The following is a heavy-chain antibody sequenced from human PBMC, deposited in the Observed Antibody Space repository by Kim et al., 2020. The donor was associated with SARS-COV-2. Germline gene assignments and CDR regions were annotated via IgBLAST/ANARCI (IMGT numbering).Heavy chain of an antibody. CDR3: ARGPKHSTFDY. CDR1: GFTFSSYE. D-gene: IGHD5-18*01. V-gene: IGHV3-48*03. Sequence: GGSLRLSCAASGFTFSSYEMNWVRQAPGKGLEWVSYIIGSGTTIYYADSVRGRFTISRDNDKNSLYLQMNSLRAEDTAVYYCARGPKHSTFDYWGQGTL. CDR2: IIGSGTTI. J-gene: IGHJ4*02.